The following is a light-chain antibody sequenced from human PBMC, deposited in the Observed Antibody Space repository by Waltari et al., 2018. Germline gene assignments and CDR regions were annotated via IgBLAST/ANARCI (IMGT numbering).Light chain of an antibody. J-gene: IGLJ2*01. CDR3: SSYTNSGNVV. V-gene: IGLV2-14*01. Sequence: QSALTQPASVSGSPGQAITISCTGTSSYIGRYNYVSWYQQHPGKAPKLVISEVSNRPSGVSNLFSGSKSCHTASLTISGLQAEVGAHYYCSSYTNSGNVVFGGGTKLTVL. CDR2: EVS. CDR1: SSYIGRYNY.